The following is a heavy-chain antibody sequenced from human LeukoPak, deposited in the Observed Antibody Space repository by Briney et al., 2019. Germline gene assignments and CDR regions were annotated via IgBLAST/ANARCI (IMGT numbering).Heavy chain of an antibody. J-gene: IGHJ6*04. D-gene: IGHD3-10*02. CDR1: GFTFSDYY. Sequence: GGSLRLSCAASGFTFSDYYMSWIRQAPGKGLEWVSVIYSGGTTYYADSIKGRFTISRDNAKNSLYLQMNSLRAEDTAVYYCAELGITMIGGVWGKGTTVTISS. V-gene: IGHV3-69-1*02. CDR3: AELGITMIGGV. CDR2: IYSGGTT.